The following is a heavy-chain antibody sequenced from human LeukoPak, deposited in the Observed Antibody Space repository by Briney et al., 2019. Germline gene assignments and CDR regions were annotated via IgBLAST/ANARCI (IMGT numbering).Heavy chain of an antibody. CDR2: MNPNSGST. V-gene: IGHV1-8*01. J-gene: IGHJ4*02. CDR3: ARRFSGSGSPITY. CDR1: VYTFTSYD. D-gene: IGHD3-10*01. Sequence: GASVNVSCKSSVYTFTSYDINGVGQATGQGREWVGWMNPNSGSTDYAHKVQGRVTMTKNTSISTAYMELSSLRSEDTAVYYCARRFSGSGSPITYWGQGTMVTVSS.